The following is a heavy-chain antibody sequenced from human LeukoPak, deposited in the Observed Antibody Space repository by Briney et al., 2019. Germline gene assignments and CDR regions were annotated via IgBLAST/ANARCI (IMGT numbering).Heavy chain of an antibody. CDR2: IYPGDSDT. Sequence: GESLEISCQGSGYRFTSYWIGWVRRLPGNGLEWMGIIYPGDSDTIYSPSFQGQVTISADKSISTAYLQWSSLKASDTAMYYCARRLADCSGGSCYGTRYYFDYWGQGTLVTVSS. CDR3: ARRLADCSGGSCYGTRYYFDY. CDR1: GYRFTSYW. V-gene: IGHV5-51*01. J-gene: IGHJ4*02. D-gene: IGHD2-15*01.